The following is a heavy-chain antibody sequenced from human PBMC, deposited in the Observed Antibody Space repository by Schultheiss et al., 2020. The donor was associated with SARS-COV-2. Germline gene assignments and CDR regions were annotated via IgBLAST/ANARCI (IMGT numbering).Heavy chain of an antibody. D-gene: IGHD3-3*01. V-gene: IGHV1-3*01. CDR2: INAGNGNT. CDR3: ARELRSGYSYYGMDV. CDR1: GYTFTSYA. Sequence: ASVKVSCKASGYTFTSYAMHWVRQAPGQRLEWMGWINAGNGNTKYSQKFQGRVTITRDTSASTAYMELSSLRSEDTAVYYCARELRSGYSYYGMDVWGQGTTVTVSS. J-gene: IGHJ6*02.